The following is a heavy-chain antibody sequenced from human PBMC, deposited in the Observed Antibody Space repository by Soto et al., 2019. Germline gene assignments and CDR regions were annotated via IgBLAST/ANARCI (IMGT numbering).Heavy chain of an antibody. CDR2: IYHREST. CDR3: ARVPAP. CDR1: GSSIRSGGYP. J-gene: IGHJ1*01. V-gene: IGHV4-30-2*01. Sequence: SETLSLTCIVSGSSIRSGGYPGSWTQHPPGKGLEWIGYIYHRESTYYNTSHKRRDTISEDRSKNQFSLKLSSVTAADTAVYYCARVPAPRGQG.